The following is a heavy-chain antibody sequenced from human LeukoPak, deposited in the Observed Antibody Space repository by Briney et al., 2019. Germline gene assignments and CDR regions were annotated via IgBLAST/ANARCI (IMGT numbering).Heavy chain of an antibody. CDR2: FDPEDGET. Sequence: ASVTVSCTVSGYTLTELSMHWVRQAPGKGLEWMGGFDPEDGETIYAQKFQGRVTMTEDTSTDTAYMELSSLRSEDTAVYYCATAGYCSGGSCYSSYYYGMDVWGQGTTVTVSS. CDR3: ATAGYCSGGSCYSSYYYGMDV. V-gene: IGHV1-24*01. CDR1: GYTLTELS. D-gene: IGHD2-15*01. J-gene: IGHJ6*02.